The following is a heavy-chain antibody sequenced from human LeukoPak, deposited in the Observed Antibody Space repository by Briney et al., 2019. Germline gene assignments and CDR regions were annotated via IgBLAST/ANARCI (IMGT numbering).Heavy chain of an antibody. D-gene: IGHD2-2*01. CDR1: GGSFSGYY. CDR3: ARGYCSSTSCYLYWFDP. CDR2: INHSGST. V-gene: IGHV4-34*01. Sequence: SETLSLTCAVYGGSFSGYYWSWIRQPPGKGLEWIGEINHSGSTNYNPSLKGRVTISVDTSKNQFSLKLSSVTAADTAVYYCARGYCSSTSCYLYWFDPWGQGTLVTVSS. J-gene: IGHJ5*02.